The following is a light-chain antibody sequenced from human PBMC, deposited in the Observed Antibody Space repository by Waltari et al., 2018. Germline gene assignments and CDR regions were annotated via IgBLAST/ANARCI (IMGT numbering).Light chain of an antibody. Sequence: DIQMAQSPSTLSASVGDRVTITCRASQSISSWLAWYQQKPGKAPKLLIYKGSRLASGVPSRFSGSGSGTEFTLNISSLQPDDFATYYCQQYNSSPWTFGQGTKVEIK. V-gene: IGKV1-5*03. J-gene: IGKJ1*01. CDR2: KGS. CDR3: QQYNSSPWT. CDR1: QSISSW.